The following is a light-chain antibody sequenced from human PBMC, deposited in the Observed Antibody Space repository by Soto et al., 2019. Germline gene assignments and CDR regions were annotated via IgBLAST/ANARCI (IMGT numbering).Light chain of an antibody. CDR2: QAS. CDR1: QSTSSY. Sequence: DIQMTQSPSTLSTSGRHRVTLTSRASQSTSSYLAWYQQKPGKAPKLLIYQASSLENGVPSRFGGSGSGTEFSLTISSLQPDDFATYYCQHYNSYSEAFGQGTKVDI. J-gene: IGKJ1*01. V-gene: IGKV1-5*03. CDR3: QHYNSYSEA.